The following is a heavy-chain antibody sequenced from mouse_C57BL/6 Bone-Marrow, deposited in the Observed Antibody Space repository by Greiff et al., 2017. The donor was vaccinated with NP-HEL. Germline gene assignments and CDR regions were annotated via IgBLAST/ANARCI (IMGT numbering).Heavy chain of an antibody. V-gene: IGHV5-17*01. Sequence: VQLQQSGGGLVKPGGSLKLSCAASGFTFSDYGMHWVRQAPEKGLEWVAYISSGSSTIYYADTVKGRFTISRDNAKNTLFLQMTSLRSEDTAMYYCARESHWYFDVWGTGTTVTVSS. CDR1: GFTFSDYG. J-gene: IGHJ1*03. CDR2: ISSGSSTI. CDR3: ARESHWYFDV.